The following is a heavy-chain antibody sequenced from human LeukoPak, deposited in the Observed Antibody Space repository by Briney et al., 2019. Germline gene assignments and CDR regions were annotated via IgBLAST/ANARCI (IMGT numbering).Heavy chain of an antibody. CDR3: VADHYNNHGNFDF. CDR2: FDRENDET. V-gene: IGHV1-24*01. D-gene: IGHD4-11*01. J-gene: IGHJ4*02. CDR1: GFILTEVS. Sequence: ASVKLSCTVSGFILTEVSIHWLRQAPRKGPERMGSFDRENDETIYSHNFQGRVAMTEDTSADTAYMELTSLRSDDTAVYYCVADHYNNHGNFDFWGQGTLVTVSS.